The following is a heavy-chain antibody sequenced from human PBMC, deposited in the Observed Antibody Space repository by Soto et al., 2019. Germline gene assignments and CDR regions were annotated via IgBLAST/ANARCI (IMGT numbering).Heavy chain of an antibody. V-gene: IGHV5-51*01. CDR2: IYPGDSVT. CDR3: ARGLLVPSATPSRDYYYYSLDV. Sequence: PGESLKISCKGFGYSFINFWIGWVRQMPGKGLEWMGIIYPGDSVTRYSPYFQGQVTISADKSISTAYLQWSSLKASDTAMYYCARGLLVPSATPSRDYYYYSLDVWGQGTTVTVSS. D-gene: IGHD2-2*01. J-gene: IGHJ6*02. CDR1: GYSFINFW.